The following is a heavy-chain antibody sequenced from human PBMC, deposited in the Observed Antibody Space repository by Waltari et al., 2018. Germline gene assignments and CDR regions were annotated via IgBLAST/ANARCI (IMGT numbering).Heavy chain of an antibody. CDR1: GASIASSNYS. CDR2: IYYTGST. Sequence: QLQLQESGPGLVKPSETLSLTCSVSGASIASSNYSWGWVRPPPGKGLEWIGSIYYTGSTYYNPSLKSRVAFSVDTSRNQFSLKLTSVTAADTAIYYCSRTYYNFRSGQRRDTFHIWGPGTMVPVSS. V-gene: IGHV4-39*01. J-gene: IGHJ3*02. CDR3: SRTYYNFRSGQRRDTFHI. D-gene: IGHD3-3*01.